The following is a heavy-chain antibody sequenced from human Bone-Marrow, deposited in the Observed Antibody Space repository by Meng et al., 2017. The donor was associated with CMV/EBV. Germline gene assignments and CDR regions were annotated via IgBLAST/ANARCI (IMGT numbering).Heavy chain of an antibody. V-gene: IGHV5-51*01. Sequence: SCKGSGYSFTSYWIGWVRQMPGKGLEWMGIIYPGDSDTRYSPSFQGQVTISADKSISAAYLQWSSLKASDTAMYYCARENYRIAFDYWGQGTLVTVSS. CDR1: GYSFTSYW. CDR3: ARENYRIAFDY. CDR2: IYPGDSDT. J-gene: IGHJ4*02. D-gene: IGHD6-13*01.